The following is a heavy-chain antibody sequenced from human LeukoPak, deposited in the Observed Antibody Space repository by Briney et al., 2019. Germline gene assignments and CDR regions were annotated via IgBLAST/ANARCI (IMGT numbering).Heavy chain of an antibody. CDR1: GYGFTRYW. J-gene: IGHJ4*02. D-gene: IGHD4-17*01. Sequence: GEYLKISCKGSGYGFTRYWIGWVRQMPGKGLEWMGIIYPGDSDTSYSPSFQGQVTISADKSISTAYLQWSSLKASDTAMYYCARQSLNYGGYGEFDYWGQGTLVTVSS. CDR3: ARQSLNYGGYGEFDY. CDR2: IYPGDSDT. V-gene: IGHV5-51*01.